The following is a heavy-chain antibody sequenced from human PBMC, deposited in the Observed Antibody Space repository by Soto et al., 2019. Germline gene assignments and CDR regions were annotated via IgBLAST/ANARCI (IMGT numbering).Heavy chain of an antibody. CDR1: GFTFSSYL. D-gene: IGHD6-19*01. V-gene: IGHV3-74*01. CDR2: INSDGSST. J-gene: IGHJ5*02. Sequence: PGGSLRLSCAASGFTFSSYLMHWVRQAPGKGLVWVSRINSDGSSTSYADSVNGRFTISRDNAKNTLYLQMNSLRAEDTAVYYCARVGVRSGWTHNWFDPWGQGTLVTVSS. CDR3: ARVGVRSGWTHNWFDP.